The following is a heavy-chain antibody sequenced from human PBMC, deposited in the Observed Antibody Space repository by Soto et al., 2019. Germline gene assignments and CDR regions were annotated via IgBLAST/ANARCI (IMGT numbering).Heavy chain of an antibody. CDR2: IKQDGSEK. CDR3: ARLGVHFWSRYSYYFDY. J-gene: IGHJ4*02. Sequence: LRLSCAASGFTFSSYWMSWVRQAPGKGLEWVANIKQDGSEKYYVDSVKGRFTISRDNAKNSLYLQMNSLRAEDTAVYYCARLGVHFWSRYSYYFDYWGQGTLVTVSS. V-gene: IGHV3-7*03. D-gene: IGHD3-3*02. CDR1: GFTFSSYW.